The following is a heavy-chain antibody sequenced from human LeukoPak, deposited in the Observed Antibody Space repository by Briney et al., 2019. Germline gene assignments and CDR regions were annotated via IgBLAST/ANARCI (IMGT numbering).Heavy chain of an antibody. CDR1: GYTFSSYE. J-gene: IGHJ4*01. CDR2: MHPNSGKT. V-gene: IGHV1-8*01. D-gene: IGHD4-23*01. Sequence: ASVKVSCKASGYTFSSYEINWVRQAPGQGLEWVGWMHPNSGKTGYAQKFQGRVTMTSDTSIGTALMELSSLRSDDTAIFYCARGHYGGNRYFDNWGQGTLVTVSS. CDR3: ARGHYGGNRYFDN.